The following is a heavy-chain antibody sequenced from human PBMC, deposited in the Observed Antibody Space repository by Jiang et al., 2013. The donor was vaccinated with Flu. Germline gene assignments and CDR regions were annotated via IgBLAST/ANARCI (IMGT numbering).Heavy chain of an antibody. V-gene: IGHV7-4-1*01. D-gene: IGHD6-13*01. CDR3: ARSFVTPNQPGIAAAKVEY. J-gene: IGHJ4*02. CDR2: ISTNTGNP. Sequence: WISTNTGNPTYAQGFTGRFVFSLDTSVSTAYLQICSLKAEDTAVYYCARSFVTPNQPGIAAAKVEYWGQGTLVTVSS.